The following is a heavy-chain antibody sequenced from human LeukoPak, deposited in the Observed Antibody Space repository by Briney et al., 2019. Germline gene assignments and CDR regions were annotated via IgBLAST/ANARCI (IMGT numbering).Heavy chain of an antibody. V-gene: IGHV3-73*01. D-gene: IGHD5-18*01. Sequence: GGSLRLSCAASGFTFSGSAMHWLRHATGKGREWVGRIGSKANSYATAYGASVKGRFTISRDDSKNTAYLQMNSLKTEDTAVYYCTGMWIQLWLSSEAFDIWGQGTMVTVSS. CDR1: GFTFSGSA. J-gene: IGHJ3*02. CDR2: IGSKANSYAT. CDR3: TGMWIQLWLSSEAFDI.